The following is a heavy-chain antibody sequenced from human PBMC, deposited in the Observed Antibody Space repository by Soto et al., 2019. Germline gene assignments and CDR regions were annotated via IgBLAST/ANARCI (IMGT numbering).Heavy chain of an antibody. CDR1: GFTFSSYA. J-gene: IGHJ5*02. V-gene: IGHV3-23*01. CDR3: VKYTVTEDLGES. D-gene: IGHD3-16*01. CDR2: VSRAGTYT. Sequence: EVQLLESGGDVVRPGGSLRLSCAASGFTFSSYAMGWVRQAPGKGLEWVAGVSRAGTYTFYAGSVRGRFSIARDNSRDTVDLYMNALRGDDTAVYFCVKYTVTEDLGESWGQGTLVSVSS.